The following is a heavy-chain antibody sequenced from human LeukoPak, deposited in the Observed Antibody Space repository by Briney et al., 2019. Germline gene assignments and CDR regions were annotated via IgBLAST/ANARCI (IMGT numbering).Heavy chain of an antibody. V-gene: IGHV3-30*18. D-gene: IGHD3-22*01. CDR3: AKGGYYERPWYFDY. J-gene: IGHJ4*02. Sequence: GGSLRLSCAAPGFTFSPYAMHRGRQGPGKGLEGGAVISFDGTNKFYADSVKGRFTISRDNSKNALYLQMNSLRAEDTAVYYCAKGGYYERPWYFDYWGQGTLVTVSS. CDR1: GFTFSPYA. CDR2: ISFDGTNK.